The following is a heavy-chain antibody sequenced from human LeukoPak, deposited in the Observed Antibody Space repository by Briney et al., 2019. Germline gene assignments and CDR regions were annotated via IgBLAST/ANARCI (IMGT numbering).Heavy chain of an antibody. Sequence: SVKVSCKASGYTFTSYGISWVRQAPGQGLEWMGGIIPIFGTANYAQKFQGRVTITADESTSTAYMELSSLRSEDTAVYYCALSSGYYYSVDYWGQGTLVTVSS. CDR1: GYTFTSYG. CDR3: ALSSGYYYSVDY. V-gene: IGHV1-69*13. CDR2: IIPIFGTA. D-gene: IGHD3-22*01. J-gene: IGHJ4*02.